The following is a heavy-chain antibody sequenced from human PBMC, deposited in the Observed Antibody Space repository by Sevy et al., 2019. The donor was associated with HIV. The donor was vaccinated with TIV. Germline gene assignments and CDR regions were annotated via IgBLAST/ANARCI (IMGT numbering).Heavy chain of an antibody. CDR1: GFTFTSYT. CDR3: AKRDYSDXDSXXXXXF. V-gene: IGHV3-23*01. CDR2: ISVSGGRT. J-gene: IGHJ1*01. Sequence: GGSLRLSCAASGFTFTSYTMSWVRQAPGKGLEWVSDISVSGGRTYYSDSVKGRFTISRDNSKNTLSLQMSSLRAEDTAVYYCAKRDYSDXDSXXXXXFWGRGTLVTVSS. D-gene: IGHD4-17*01.